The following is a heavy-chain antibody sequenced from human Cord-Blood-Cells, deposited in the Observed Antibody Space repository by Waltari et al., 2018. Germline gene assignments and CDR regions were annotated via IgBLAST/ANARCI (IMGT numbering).Heavy chain of an antibody. V-gene: IGHV1-69*01. CDR2: IIPIFGTA. D-gene: IGHD5-12*01. CDR3: AREPRDGYNYFDY. Sequence: QVQLVQSGAEVKKPGSSVKVSCKASGGTFSSYAISWVRQAPGQGLGWMGGIIPIFGTANYAQKFQGRVTSTADESTCTAYMELSSLRAEDTAVYYCAREPRDGYNYFDYWGQGTLVTVSS. CDR1: GGTFSSYA. J-gene: IGHJ4*02.